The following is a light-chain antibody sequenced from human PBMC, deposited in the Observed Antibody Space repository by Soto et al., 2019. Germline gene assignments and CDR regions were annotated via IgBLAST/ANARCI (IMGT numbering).Light chain of an antibody. CDR3: QQYQSYFLT. V-gene: IGKV1-39*01. J-gene: IGKJ3*01. Sequence: DIQMTQSPLSLSASVGDRVTITCRASQSISSSLNWYQKKPGKAPNLLIYDASSLQSGVPSRFSGSGSGTEFTLTISGLQPDDFATYYCQQYQSYFLTFGPGTTVDMK. CDR1: QSISSS. CDR2: DAS.